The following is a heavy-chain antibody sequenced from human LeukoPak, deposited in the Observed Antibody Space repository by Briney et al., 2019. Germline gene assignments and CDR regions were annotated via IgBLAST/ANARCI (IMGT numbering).Heavy chain of an antibody. Sequence: ASVKVSCKASGYTFTGYYMHWVRQAPGQGLEWMGWINPNSGGTNYAQKFQGRVTMTGDTSISTAYMELSRLRSDDTAVYYCARGDYGDYEPLGDYWGQGTLVTVSS. J-gene: IGHJ4*02. D-gene: IGHD4-17*01. V-gene: IGHV1-2*02. CDR1: GYTFTGYY. CDR2: INPNSGGT. CDR3: ARGDYGDYEPLGDY.